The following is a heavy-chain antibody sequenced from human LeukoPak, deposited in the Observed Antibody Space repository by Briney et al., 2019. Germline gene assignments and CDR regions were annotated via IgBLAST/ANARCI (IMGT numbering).Heavy chain of an antibody. CDR2: MNPNSGNT. CDR3: ARGVLAYCGGDCPLPRGFDP. D-gene: IGHD2-21*02. J-gene: IGHJ5*02. Sequence: ASVKVSCKASGYTFTSYDINWVRQATGQGLEWMGWMNPNSGNTGHAQKFQGRVTMTRNTSISTAYMELSSLRSEDTAVYYCARGVLAYCGGDCPLPRGFDPWGQGTLVTVSS. CDR1: GYTFTSYD. V-gene: IGHV1-8*01.